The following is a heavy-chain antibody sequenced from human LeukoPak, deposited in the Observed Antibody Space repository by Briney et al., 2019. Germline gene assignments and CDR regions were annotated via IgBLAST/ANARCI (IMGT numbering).Heavy chain of an antibody. CDR1: GGSFSGYY. V-gene: IGHV4-34*01. CDR2: INHSGST. Sequence: PSETLSLTCAVYGGSFSGYYWRWLRQPPGKGLEWIGEINHSGSTNYNPSLKSRVTISVDTSKNQFSLKLSSVTAADTAVYYCARSGDYGDYGQNYCYYGMDVWGKGTTVTVSS. D-gene: IGHD4-17*01. J-gene: IGHJ6*04. CDR3: ARSGDYGDYGQNYCYYGMDV.